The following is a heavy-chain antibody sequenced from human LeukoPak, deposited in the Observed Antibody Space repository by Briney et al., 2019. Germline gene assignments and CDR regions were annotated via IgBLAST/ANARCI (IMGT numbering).Heavy chain of an antibody. CDR3: ARQPSAGAFDY. J-gene: IGHJ4*02. Sequence: GGSLRLSCEVSGFTFSSYAMNWVRQAPGKGLEWVSVISGSGGNTYCADSVKGRFAISRDNSKNTLYLEMNSLRAEDTAVYYCARQPSAGAFDYWGQGTLVTVSS. D-gene: IGHD6-19*01. CDR2: ISGSGGNT. CDR1: GFTFSSYA. V-gene: IGHV3-23*01.